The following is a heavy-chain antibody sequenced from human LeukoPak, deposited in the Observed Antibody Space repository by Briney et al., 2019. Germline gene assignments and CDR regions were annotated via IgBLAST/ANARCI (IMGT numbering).Heavy chain of an antibody. V-gene: IGHV3-23*01. J-gene: IGHJ4*02. CDR1: GFTFGSYA. CDR2: ISVIVGIT. D-gene: IGHD6-19*01. CDR3: AKARAGYRSGRYPGWPVDY. Sequence: GGSLRLPCAASGFTFGSYAMYCVRQAPGNGLEWGSGISVIVGITFYADSVKGRFTISRDNSENKVYLQMDSLRADDAAVYYCAKARAGYRSGRYPGWPVDYWGEGTLVTVS.